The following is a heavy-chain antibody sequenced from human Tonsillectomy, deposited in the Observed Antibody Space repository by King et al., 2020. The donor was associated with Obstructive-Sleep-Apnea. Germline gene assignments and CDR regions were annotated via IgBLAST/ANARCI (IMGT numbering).Heavy chain of an antibody. J-gene: IGHJ6*02. D-gene: IGHD3/OR15-3a*01. Sequence: VQLVESGGGVVQPGRSLRLSCAASGFTFKSFGMDWVRQAPGKGLEWVAFIWYDGSNKYYADSVKGRFTISRDNSKNTLYLQMNSLRAEDTAVYYCARDSPLRTGNYYGMDVWGQGTTVTVSS. V-gene: IGHV3-33*01. CDR3: ARDSPLRTGNYYGMDV. CDR1: GFTFKSFG. CDR2: IWYDGSNK.